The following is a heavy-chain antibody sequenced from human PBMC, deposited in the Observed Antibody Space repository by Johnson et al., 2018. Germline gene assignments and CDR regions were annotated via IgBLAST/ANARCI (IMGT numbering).Heavy chain of an antibody. J-gene: IGHJ3*02. CDR1: GYTFTSYD. V-gene: IGHV1-8*01. CDR2: MNPNSGNT. Sequence: QVQLVQSGAEVKKPGASVKVSCKASGYTFTSYDINWVRQATGQGLEWMGWMNPNSGNTGYAKKFQGIVTMTSNTSISTAYMELSSLRPEDTAVYYCARTGDSGVAFDICGQGTMVTVSS. CDR3: ARTGDSGVAFDI. D-gene: IGHD7-27*01.